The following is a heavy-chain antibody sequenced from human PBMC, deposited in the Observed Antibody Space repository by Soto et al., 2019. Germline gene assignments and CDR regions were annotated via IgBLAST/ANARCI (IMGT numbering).Heavy chain of an antibody. D-gene: IGHD2-2*01. CDR3: ARDIVVVPADIVDYKYGMDV. CDR1: GCNFNSNW. J-gene: IGHJ6*04. CDR2: IDTGGSYG. V-gene: IGHV5-10-1*01. Sequence: GESLKISCKGSGCNFNSNWISWVRQMPGKGLEWMGRIDTGGSYGNCSPSFQGHVTVSSDNSISTAYLQWSSLKASDTAMYYCARDIVVVPADIVDYKYGMDVWREGTTVTVSS.